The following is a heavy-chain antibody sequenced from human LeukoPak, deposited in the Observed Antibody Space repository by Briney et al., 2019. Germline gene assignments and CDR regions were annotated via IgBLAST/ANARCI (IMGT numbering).Heavy chain of an antibody. J-gene: IGHJ4*02. Sequence: GGSLRLSWAVSGFTFSSYWMHWVRQAPGKGLVWVSRIDRDGSRINYADSVKGRFTIPRDNGKNTLFLQMNSLRAEDAAVYYCVRGNDYGGPHYWGQGTLVTVSS. CDR1: GFTFSSYW. CDR3: VRGNDYGGPHY. CDR2: IDRDGSRI. D-gene: IGHD4-23*01. V-gene: IGHV3-74*01.